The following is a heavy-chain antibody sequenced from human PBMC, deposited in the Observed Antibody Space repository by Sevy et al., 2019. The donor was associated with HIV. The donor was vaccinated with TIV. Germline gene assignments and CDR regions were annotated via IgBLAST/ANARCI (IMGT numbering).Heavy chain of an antibody. Sequence: ASVKVSCKASGDTFSTYDINWVRQAPGQGLEWMGWMSPKSGSTGFAQKFQGRLTMTRDTSINTDYMELSSLRSEDTAVYYWASGGSGDVWNYGYYYYGMDVWGQGTTVTVSS. D-gene: IGHD3-3*01. V-gene: IGHV1-8*02. J-gene: IGHJ6*02. CDR3: ASGGSGDVWNYGYYYYGMDV. CDR2: MSPKSGST. CDR1: GDTFSTYD.